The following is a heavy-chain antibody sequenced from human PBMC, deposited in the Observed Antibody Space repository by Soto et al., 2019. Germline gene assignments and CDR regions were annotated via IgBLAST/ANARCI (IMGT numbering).Heavy chain of an antibody. J-gene: IGHJ4*02. CDR2: ISYDGSNK. D-gene: IGHD6-13*01. CDR3: ARDKVEAGSSWYSFNY. V-gene: IGHV3-30-3*01. CDR1: GFTFSSYA. Sequence: QVQLVESGGGVVQPGRSLRLYCAASGFTFSSYAMHWVRQAPGKGLEWVAVISYDGSNKYYADSVKGRFTISRDNSKNTLYLQMNSLRAEDTAVYYCARDKVEAGSSWYSFNYWGQGTLVTVSS.